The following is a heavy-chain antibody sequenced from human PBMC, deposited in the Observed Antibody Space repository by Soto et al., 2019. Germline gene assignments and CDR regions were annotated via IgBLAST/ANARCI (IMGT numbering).Heavy chain of an antibody. D-gene: IGHD6-19*01. Sequence: QVQLQESGPGLVKPSETLSLTCTVSGGSISSYYWSWIRQPAGKGLAWIGRIYTSGSTNYNPSLKSRVTMSVDTSKNQFSLKLSSVTAADTAVYYSARAGVAVAGTAYYYGMDVWGQGTTVTVSS. CDR1: GGSISSYY. CDR3: ARAGVAVAGTAYYYGMDV. V-gene: IGHV4-4*07. J-gene: IGHJ6*02. CDR2: IYTSGST.